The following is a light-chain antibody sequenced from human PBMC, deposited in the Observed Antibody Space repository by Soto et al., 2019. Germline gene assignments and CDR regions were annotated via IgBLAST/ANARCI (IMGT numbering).Light chain of an antibody. CDR2: RSN. CDR3: ATWDDSLSGRV. J-gene: IGLJ2*01. Sequence: QSVLTQPPSASGTPGQRVTISCFGSSSNIGSNYVYWYQQLPGTAPKLLIYRSNQRPSGVPDRFSGSKSGISASLAISGLRSEDEADYYCATWDDSLSGRVFGGGTKVTVL. V-gene: IGLV1-47*01. CDR1: SSNIGSNY.